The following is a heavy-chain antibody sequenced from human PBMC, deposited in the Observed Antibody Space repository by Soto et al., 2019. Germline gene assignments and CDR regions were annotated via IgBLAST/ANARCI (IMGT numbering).Heavy chain of an antibody. J-gene: IGHJ4*02. CDR2: IVVGSGNT. V-gene: IGHV1-58*01. CDR1: GFTFTSSA. D-gene: IGHD2-15*01. CDR3: AADYYCSGGSCYSFDY. Sequence: QMQLVQSGPEVKKPGTSVKVSCKASGFTFTSSAVQWVRQARGQRLEWIGWIVVGSGNTNYAQKFQERVTITRDMSTSTAYMELSSLRSEDTAVYYCAADYYCSGGSCYSFDYWGQGTLVTVSS.